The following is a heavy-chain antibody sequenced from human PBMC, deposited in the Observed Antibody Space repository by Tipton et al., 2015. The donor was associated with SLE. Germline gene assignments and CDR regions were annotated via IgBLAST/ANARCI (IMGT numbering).Heavy chain of an antibody. CDR1: GGSISSSSYY. CDR3: AGTSSSGWYVIDY. Sequence: TLSLTCTVSGGSISSSSYYWGWIRQPPGKGLVWIGSIHYSGSTSYNSSLESRVTISIDTSKSQFSLKLSSVTASDMAEYYCAGTSSSGWYVIDYWGQGTLVTVSS. V-gene: IGHV4-39*01. D-gene: IGHD6-19*01. J-gene: IGHJ4*02. CDR2: IHYSGST.